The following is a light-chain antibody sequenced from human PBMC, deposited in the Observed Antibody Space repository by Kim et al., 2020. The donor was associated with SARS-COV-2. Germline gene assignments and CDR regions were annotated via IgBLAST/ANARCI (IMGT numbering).Light chain of an antibody. CDR2: SAF. CDR1: QGINSK. J-gene: IGKJ4*01. Sequence: AAVGATVTSTCRASQGINSKLAWYQQRPGKAPNLLIYSAFTLHSGVPSRFSGRGSGTDFTLTITRLQHEDFATYHCQQHHSFPLTFGGGTKVDIK. V-gene: IGKV1-9*01. CDR3: QQHHSFPLT.